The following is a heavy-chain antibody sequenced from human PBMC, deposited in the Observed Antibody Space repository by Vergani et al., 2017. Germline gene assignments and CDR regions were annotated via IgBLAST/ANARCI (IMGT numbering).Heavy chain of an antibody. CDR2: ISGSGGST. V-gene: IGHV3-23*01. CDR3: AKFAERYSSGWYGDAFDI. Sequence: EVQLLESGGGLLQPGGSLRLSCAASGFTFSSYAMNWVRQAPGKGLEWVSSISGSGGSTYYADSVKGRFTISRDNSKNTVYLQMNSLRAEDTAVYYCAKFAERYSSGWYGDAFDIWGQGTMVTVSS. D-gene: IGHD6-19*01. CDR1: GFTFSSYA. J-gene: IGHJ3*02.